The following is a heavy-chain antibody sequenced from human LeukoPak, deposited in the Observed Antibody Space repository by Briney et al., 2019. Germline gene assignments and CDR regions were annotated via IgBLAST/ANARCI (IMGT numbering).Heavy chain of an antibody. D-gene: IGHD6-6*01. Sequence: SETLSLTCAVYGGSFSGYYWSWIRQPPGKGLEWIGEINHSGSTNYNPSLKSRVTISVDTSKNQFSLKLSSVTAADTAVYYCARAHIAARLGVDYWGQGTLVTVSS. CDR1: GGSFSGYY. V-gene: IGHV4-34*01. CDR2: INHSGST. CDR3: ARAHIAARLGVDY. J-gene: IGHJ4*02.